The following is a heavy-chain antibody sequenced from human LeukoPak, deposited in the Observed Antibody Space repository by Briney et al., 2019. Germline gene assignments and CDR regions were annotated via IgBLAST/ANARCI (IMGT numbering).Heavy chain of an antibody. CDR2: ISAYNGNT. CDR1: GYTFTSYG. J-gene: IGHJ4*02. D-gene: IGHD3-22*01. CDR3: ARVAENLDYYDSSGYPYYFDY. V-gene: IGHV1-18*01. Sequence: ASVKVSCKASGYTFTSYGISWVRQAPGQGLESMGWISAYNGNTNYAQKLQGRVTMTTDTSTSTACMELRSLRSDDTAVYYCARVAENLDYYDSSGYPYYFDYWGQGTLVTVSS.